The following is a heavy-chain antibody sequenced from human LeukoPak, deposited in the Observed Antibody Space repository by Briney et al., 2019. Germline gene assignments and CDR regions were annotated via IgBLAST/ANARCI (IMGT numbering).Heavy chain of an antibody. V-gene: IGHV4-39*07. CDR1: GGSISSSSYY. CDR2: IYYSGST. Sequence: SETLSLTCTVSGGSISSSSYYWGWIRQPPGKGLEWIGSIYYSGSTYYNPSLKSRVTISVDTSKNQFSLKLSSVTAADTAVYYCATSGDYGNFDYWGQGTLVTVSS. D-gene: IGHD4-17*01. CDR3: ATSGDYGNFDY. J-gene: IGHJ4*02.